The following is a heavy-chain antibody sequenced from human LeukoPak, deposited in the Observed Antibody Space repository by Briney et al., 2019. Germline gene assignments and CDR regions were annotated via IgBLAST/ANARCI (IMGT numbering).Heavy chain of an antibody. D-gene: IGHD3-10*01. Sequence: GGSLRLSCAASGFTFSNYWMSWVRQAPGKGLEWVASDKYYVDSVKGRFTISRDNAKNSLYLQMNSLRAEDTAVYCCARDVRFRGPTDYWGQGTLVTVSS. CDR3: ARDVRFRGPTDY. CDR2: DK. CDR1: GFTFSNYW. J-gene: IGHJ4*02. V-gene: IGHV3-7*01.